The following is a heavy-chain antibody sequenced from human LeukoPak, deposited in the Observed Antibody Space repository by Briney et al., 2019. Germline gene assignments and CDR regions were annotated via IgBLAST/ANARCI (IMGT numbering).Heavy chain of an antibody. CDR3: ARGLGYSYGPTVYFDY. D-gene: IGHD5-18*01. CDR1: GYTFTSYG. CDR2: ISAYNGNT. V-gene: IGHV1-18*01. Sequence: ASVTVSCKAFGYTFTSYGISWVRQAPGQGIEWMGWISAYNGNTNYAQKLQGRVTMTTDTSTSTAYMELRSLRSDDTAVYYCARGLGYSYGPTVYFDYWGQGTLVTVSS. J-gene: IGHJ4*02.